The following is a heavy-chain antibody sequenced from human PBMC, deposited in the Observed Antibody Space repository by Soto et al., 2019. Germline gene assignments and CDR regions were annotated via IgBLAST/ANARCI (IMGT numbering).Heavy chain of an antibody. J-gene: IGHJ4*02. D-gene: IGHD6-19*01. CDR3: AKGMYSSDWYFDY. CDR2: ISGSGGGT. CDR1: GSTFSSYA. Sequence: GGSLRLSCAVSGSTFSSYAMSWVRQAPGKGLEWVSAISGSGGGTYYADSVKGRFTISRDNSMNTLYLQMNSLRDEDTAIYYCAKGMYSSDWYFDYWGQGTLVTVSS. V-gene: IGHV3-23*01.